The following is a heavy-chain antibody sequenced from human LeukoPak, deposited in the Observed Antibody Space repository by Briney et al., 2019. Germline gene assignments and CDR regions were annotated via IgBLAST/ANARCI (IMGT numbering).Heavy chain of an antibody. CDR1: GGTFSSYA. J-gene: IGHJ4*02. D-gene: IGHD5-24*01. CDR3: ARRARDGYFN. CDR2: IIPIFGTA. Sequence: SVKVSCKASGGTFSSYAISWVRQAPGQGLEWMGGIIPIFGTANYAQKFQGRVTITADESTSTAYMELSSLRSEDTAVYSCARRARDGYFNWGQGTLVTVSS. V-gene: IGHV1-69*13.